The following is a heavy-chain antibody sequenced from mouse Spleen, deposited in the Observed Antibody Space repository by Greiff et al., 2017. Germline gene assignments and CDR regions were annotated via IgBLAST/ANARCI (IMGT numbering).Heavy chain of an antibody. D-gene: IGHD2-3*01. CDR3: ARQEMGYWYFDV. CDR2: IWSDGST. V-gene: IGHV2-6-1*01. CDR1: GFSLTSYG. J-gene: IGHJ1*01. Sequence: QVQLKETGPGLVAPSQSLSITCTVSGFSLTSYGVHWVRQPPGKGLEWLVVIWSDGSTNYNSALKSRLSISKDNSKSQVFLKMNSLQTDDTAMYYCARQEMGYWYFDVWGAGTTVTVSS.